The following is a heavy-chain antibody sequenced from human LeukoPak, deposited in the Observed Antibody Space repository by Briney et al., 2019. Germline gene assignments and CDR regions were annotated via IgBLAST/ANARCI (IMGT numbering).Heavy chain of an antibody. Sequence: ASVEVSYKAPGYTFTAYFIHWVRQAPGQGLEWMGRMNPNSGDTNNAQRFQGRVTMTRDTSTSTAYLELSRLTSDDTAVYYCARAVQWELSLADYWGQGTLVTVSS. CDR1: GYTFTAYF. V-gene: IGHV1-2*06. CDR3: ARAVQWELSLADY. D-gene: IGHD1-26*01. J-gene: IGHJ4*02. CDR2: MNPNSGDT.